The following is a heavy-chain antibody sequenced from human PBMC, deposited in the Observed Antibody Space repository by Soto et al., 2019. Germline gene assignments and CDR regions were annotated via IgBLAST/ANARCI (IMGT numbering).Heavy chain of an antibody. CDR2: TYYRSKWYN. CDR3: ARGGYDFWSGYFYYGMDV. CDR1: GDSVSSNSAA. V-gene: IGHV6-1*01. J-gene: IGHJ6*02. D-gene: IGHD3-3*01. Sequence: SQTLSLTCAISGDSVSSNSAAWNWIRQSPSRGLEWLGRTYYRSKWYNDYAVSVKSRITINPGTSKNQFSLQLNSVTPEDTAVYYCARGGYDFWSGYFYYGMDVWGQGTTVTVSS.